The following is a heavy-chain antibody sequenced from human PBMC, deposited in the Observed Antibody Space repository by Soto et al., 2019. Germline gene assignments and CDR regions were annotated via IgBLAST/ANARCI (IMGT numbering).Heavy chain of an antibody. Sequence: GGSLRLSCAASGFTFSNAWMSWVRQAPGKGLEWVGRTKSKTDGGTTDYAAPVKGRFTISRDDSKNTLYLQMNSLKTEDTAVYYCTTDRTCSGGSCWKNYYYYYMDVWGKGTTVTVSS. CDR1: GFTFSNAW. J-gene: IGHJ6*03. D-gene: IGHD2-15*01. CDR2: TKSKTDGGTT. CDR3: TTDRTCSGGSCWKNYYYYYMDV. V-gene: IGHV3-15*01.